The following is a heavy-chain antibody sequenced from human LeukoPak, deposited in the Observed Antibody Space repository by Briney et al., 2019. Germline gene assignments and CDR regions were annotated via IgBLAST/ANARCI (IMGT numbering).Heavy chain of an antibody. Sequence: GESLKISCKGSGYSFTSYWIGWVRQMPGKGLKWMGIIYPGDSDTRYSPSFQGQVTISADKSISTAYLQWSSLKASDTAMYYCARLTYYYDSSGYYSGWFDPWGQGTLVTVSS. D-gene: IGHD3-22*01. CDR2: IYPGDSDT. CDR1: GYSFTSYW. CDR3: ARLTYYYDSSGYYSGWFDP. J-gene: IGHJ5*02. V-gene: IGHV5-51*01.